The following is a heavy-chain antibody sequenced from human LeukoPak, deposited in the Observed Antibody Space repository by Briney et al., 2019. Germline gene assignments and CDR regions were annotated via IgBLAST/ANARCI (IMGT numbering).Heavy chain of an antibody. CDR1: GFTFSSYG. J-gene: IGHJ3*02. D-gene: IGHD2-15*01. CDR3: ANLGYCSGGSCYVDAFDI. CDR2: ISYDGSNK. V-gene: IGHV3-30*18. Sequence: PGRSLRLSCAASGFTFSSYGMHWVRQAPGKGLEWVAVISYDGSNKYYADSVKGRFTISRDNSKNTLYLQMNSLRAEDTAVYYCANLGYCSGGSCYVDAFDIWGQGTMVTVSS.